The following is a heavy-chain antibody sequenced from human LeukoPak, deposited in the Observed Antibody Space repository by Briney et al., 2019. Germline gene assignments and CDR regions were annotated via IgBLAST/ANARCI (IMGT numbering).Heavy chain of an antibody. D-gene: IGHD3-3*01. V-gene: IGHV4-59*01. CDR2: IYYSGST. J-gene: IGHJ4*02. CDR1: GGSISSYY. CDR3: ARGGITSFGVVTPAFFDY. Sequence: SETLSLTCTVSGGSISSYYWSWIRQPPGKGLEWIGYIYYSGSTNYNPSLKSRVTISVDTSKNQFSLKLSSVTAADTAVYYCARGGITSFGVVTPAFFDYWGQGTLVTVSS.